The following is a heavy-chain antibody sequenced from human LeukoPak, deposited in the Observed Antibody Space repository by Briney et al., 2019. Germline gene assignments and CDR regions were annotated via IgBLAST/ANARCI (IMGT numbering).Heavy chain of an antibody. D-gene: IGHD3-3*01. CDR3: ARDKRPGGRFLGFNI. CDR2: IYHSGST. Sequence: NSSETLSLTCTVSGGSISSGGYYWSWIRQPPGKGLEWIGYIYHSGSTYYNPSLKSRVTISVDRSKNQFSLKLSSVTAADTAVYYCARDKRPGGRFLGFNIWGQGTMATVSS. V-gene: IGHV4-30-2*01. J-gene: IGHJ3*02. CDR1: GGSISSGGYY.